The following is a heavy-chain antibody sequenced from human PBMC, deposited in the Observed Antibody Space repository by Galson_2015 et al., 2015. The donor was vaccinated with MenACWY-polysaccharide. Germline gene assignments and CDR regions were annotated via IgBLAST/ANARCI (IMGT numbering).Heavy chain of an antibody. Sequence: TLSLTCTVSGGSISSGGYYWSWIRQHPGKGLEWIGYIYYSGSTYYNPSLKSRVTISVDTSKNQFSLKLSSVTAADTAVYYCARSEYQLLLDAFDIWGQGTMVTVSS. J-gene: IGHJ3*02. D-gene: IGHD2-2*01. CDR3: ARSEYQLLLDAFDI. V-gene: IGHV4-31*03. CDR2: IYYSGST. CDR1: GGSISSGGYY.